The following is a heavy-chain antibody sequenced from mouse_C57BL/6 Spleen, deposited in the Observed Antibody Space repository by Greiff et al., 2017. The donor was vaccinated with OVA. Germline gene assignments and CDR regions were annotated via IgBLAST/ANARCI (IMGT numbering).Heavy chain of an antibody. J-gene: IGHJ2*01. V-gene: IGHV1-42*01. CDR1: GYSFTGYY. CDR3: ARQDTTEGY. D-gene: IGHD1-1*01. CDR2: INPSTGGT. Sequence: VQLKQSGPELVKPGASVKISCKASGYSFTGYYMNWVKQSPEKSLEWIGEINPSTGGTTYNQKFKAKATLTVDKSSSTAYMQLKSLTSEDSAVYYCARQDTTEGYWGQGTTLTVSS.